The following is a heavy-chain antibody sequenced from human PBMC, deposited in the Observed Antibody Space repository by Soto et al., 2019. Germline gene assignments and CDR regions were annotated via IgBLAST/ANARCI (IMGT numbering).Heavy chain of an antibody. CDR3: ATESGSTYGYFDH. D-gene: IGHD5-18*01. CDR2: ISNSGST. Sequence: SETLSLTCTVSGGSVTSDEDYWTWIRQSPGKGLEWIGYISNSGSTGYNPSLKTRPSMSVDRSKNQFTLRLTSATAADTAVYFCATESGSTYGYFDHWGQGTQVTVSS. V-gene: IGHV4-30-4*01. CDR1: GGSVTSDEDY. J-gene: IGHJ4*02.